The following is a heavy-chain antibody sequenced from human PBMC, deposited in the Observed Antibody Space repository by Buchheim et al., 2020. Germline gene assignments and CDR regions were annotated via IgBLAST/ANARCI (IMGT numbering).Heavy chain of an antibody. CDR3: ASLEWSHIVVVTATADWFDP. D-gene: IGHD2-21*02. V-gene: IGHV4-39*01. J-gene: IGHJ5*02. CDR2: IYYSGST. Sequence: QLQLQESGPGLVKPSETLSLTCTVSGGSISSSSYYWGWIRQPPGKGLEWIGSIYYSGSTYYNPSLKSRVTISVDTSKNQFSLKLSSVTAADTAVYYCASLEWSHIVVVTATADWFDPWGQGTL. CDR1: GGSISSSSYY.